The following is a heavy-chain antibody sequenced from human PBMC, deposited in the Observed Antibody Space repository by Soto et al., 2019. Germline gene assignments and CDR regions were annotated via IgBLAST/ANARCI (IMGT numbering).Heavy chain of an antibody. D-gene: IGHD3-22*01. Sequence: PGGSLRLSCAASGFTFSNAWMNWVRQAPGKGLEWVGRIKSKTDGGTTDYAAPVKGRFTISRDDSKNTLYLQMNSLKTEDTAVYYCTTAPYDSSGYLRGPAWFDPWGQGTLVTVSS. CDR2: IKSKTDGGTT. J-gene: IGHJ5*02. CDR3: TTAPYDSSGYLRGPAWFDP. CDR1: GFTFSNAW. V-gene: IGHV3-15*07.